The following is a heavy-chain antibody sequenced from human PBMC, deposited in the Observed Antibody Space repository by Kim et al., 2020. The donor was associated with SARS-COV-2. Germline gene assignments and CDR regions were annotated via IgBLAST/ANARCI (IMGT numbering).Heavy chain of an antibody. CDR1: GFTFSIYS. J-gene: IGHJ4*01. V-gene: IGHV3-48*02. CDR2: MTSDTKTI. CDR3: ARSTEGRFDY. Sequence: GGSLILSCEASGFTFSIYSMNWVRQAPGKGLEWVSYMTSDTKTIDYADSVRGRFTISRDNAKNSLFLQMIGLRDDDTAVYYCARSTEGRFDYWGQGNLVTVSS.